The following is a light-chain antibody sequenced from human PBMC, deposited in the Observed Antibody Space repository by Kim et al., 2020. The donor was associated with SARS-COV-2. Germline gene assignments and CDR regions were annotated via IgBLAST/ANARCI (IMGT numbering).Light chain of an antibody. Sequence: VTSSCTGSNSTIGTYYDVHWYQQFPGTAPKLLIYANEYRPSGVPDRFSASKSGASASLAITGLQAEDEADYYCQSYDNSLSGFYVFGTGTKVTVL. J-gene: IGLJ1*01. CDR1: NSTIGTYYD. V-gene: IGLV1-40*03. CDR2: ANE. CDR3: QSYDNSLSGFYV.